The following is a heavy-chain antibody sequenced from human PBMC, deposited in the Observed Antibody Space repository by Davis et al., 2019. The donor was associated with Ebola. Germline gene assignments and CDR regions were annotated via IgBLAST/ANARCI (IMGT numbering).Heavy chain of an antibody. J-gene: IGHJ4*02. CDR2: IYYTGST. D-gene: IGHD6-19*01. CDR1: GDSISSYY. Sequence: MPSATLSLTCTVSGDSISSYYWRWIRQPPGKGLEWIGNIYYTGSTNYNPSLRGRVTMSINTSQNQFSLKLISVTAADTAVYYCARSLYSSLSHAAYWGQGALVTVSS. CDR3: ARSLYSSLSHAAY. V-gene: IGHV4-59*01.